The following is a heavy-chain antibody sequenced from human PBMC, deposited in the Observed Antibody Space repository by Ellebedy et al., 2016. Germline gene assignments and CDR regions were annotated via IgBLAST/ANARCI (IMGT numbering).Heavy chain of an antibody. J-gene: IGHJ6*02. Sequence: GESLKISXAASGFTFSSYWMSWVRQAPGKGLEWVANIKQDGSEKYYVDSVKGRFTISRDNAKNSLYLQMNSLRAEDTAVYYCARAPSGGGYDSEEDYYYGMDVWGQGTTVTVSS. D-gene: IGHD5-12*01. CDR3: ARAPSGGGYDSEEDYYYGMDV. CDR1: GFTFSSYW. V-gene: IGHV3-7*01. CDR2: IKQDGSEK.